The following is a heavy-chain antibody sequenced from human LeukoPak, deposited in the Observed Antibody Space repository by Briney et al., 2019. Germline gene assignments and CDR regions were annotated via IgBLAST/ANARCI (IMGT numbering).Heavy chain of an antibody. CDR2: INPNSGGI. D-gene: IGHD2-2*01. Sequence: ASVKVSCKASGYTFTGYYLHWVRQAPGQGLEWMGWINPNSGGINYVQKFQGRVTMTRDTSSSTAYMELNGLGSDDTAVYYCARVVVVSVGTTKILDSWGQGTTVTVSS. CDR1: GYTFTGYY. V-gene: IGHV1-2*02. CDR3: ARVVVVSVGTTKILDS. J-gene: IGHJ6*02.